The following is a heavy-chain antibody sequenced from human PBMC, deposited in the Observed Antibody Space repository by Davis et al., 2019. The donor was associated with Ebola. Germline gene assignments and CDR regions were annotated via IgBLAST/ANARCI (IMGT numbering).Heavy chain of an antibody. V-gene: IGHV3-73*01. CDR2: IRSKANSYAT. J-gene: IGHJ6*02. Sequence: GESLKISCAASGFTFSGSAMHWVRQASGKGLEWVGRIRSKANSYATAYAASVKGRFTISRDDSKNTAYLQMNSLKTEDTAVYYCTTKRRDYYDSRAYYYYYYGMDVWGQGTTVTVSS. CDR1: GFTFSGSA. CDR3: TTKRRDYYDSRAYYYYYYGMDV. D-gene: IGHD3-22*01.